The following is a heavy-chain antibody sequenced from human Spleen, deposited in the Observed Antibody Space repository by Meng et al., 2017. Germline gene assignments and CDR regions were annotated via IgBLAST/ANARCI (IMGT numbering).Heavy chain of an antibody. V-gene: IGHV3-74*01. Sequence: VQLVESGGGSVQPGGSLRLSCAASGFTFSSYWMHWVRQAPGKGLVWVSRIDTDGIYTDYADSVKGRFTISRDNAKNILYLQMNSLRDEDTAVYYCTRRREFDYWGQGTLVTVSS. CDR3: TRRREFDY. J-gene: IGHJ4*02. CDR2: IDTDGIYT. CDR1: GFTFSSYW.